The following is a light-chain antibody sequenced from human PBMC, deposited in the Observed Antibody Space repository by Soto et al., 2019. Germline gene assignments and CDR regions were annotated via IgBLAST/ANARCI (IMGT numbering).Light chain of an antibody. CDR2: AAS. Sequence: DIQMTQSPSSLSASVGNSVTVTCRASQIVDTSLNWYQQKPGKAPQLLIYAASSLQSGAPSRLSGSGSATYFTLTIHNLHPEDFATYYWQQTHSLPPTFGQGTKVDIK. J-gene: IGKJ2*01. CDR3: QQTHSLPPT. CDR1: QIVDTS. V-gene: IGKV1-39*01.